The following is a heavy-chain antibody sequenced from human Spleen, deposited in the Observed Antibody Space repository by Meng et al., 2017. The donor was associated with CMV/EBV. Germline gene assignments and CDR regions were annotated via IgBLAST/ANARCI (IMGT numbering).Heavy chain of an antibody. D-gene: IGHD1-1*01. CDR2: IYSGGSSI. V-gene: IGHV3-23*03. J-gene: IGHJ4*02. CDR3: ATPPGTTGMRGY. CDR1: GFTFSTYV. Sequence: GESLKISCAASGFTFSTYVMSWVRQAPGKGLEWVSVIYSGGSSIYYADSVKGRFTISRDNSKNTMYLQMNSLRAKDTAVYYCATPPGTTGMRGYWGQGTLVTVSS.